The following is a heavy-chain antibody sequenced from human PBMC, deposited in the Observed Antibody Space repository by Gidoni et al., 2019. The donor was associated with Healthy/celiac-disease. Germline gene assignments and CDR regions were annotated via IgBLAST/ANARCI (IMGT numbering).Heavy chain of an antibody. D-gene: IGHD4-17*01. CDR2: ISYDVSKK. J-gene: IGHJ3*02. CDR3: AKGMIMNTASYRVMDAFDI. V-gene: IGHV3-30*18. CDR1: GFSFISYG. Sequence: AASGFSFISYGMHWVRQAPGKGLEWVEVISYDVSKKYYADSVKVRFTISRDNYKTTMYLQMNSLRVEDTAVYYCAKGMIMNTASYRVMDAFDIWGQGTMVTVSS.